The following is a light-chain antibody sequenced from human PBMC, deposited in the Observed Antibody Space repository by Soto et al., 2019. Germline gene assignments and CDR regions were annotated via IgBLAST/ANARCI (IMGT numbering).Light chain of an antibody. CDR3: SSYTSSSLYV. V-gene: IGLV2-14*01. J-gene: IGLJ1*01. Sequence: QSVLTQPASGSGSPGQSITISCTGTSSDVGYSNYVSWYQQLPGKAPKLMIYDVSDRPSGVSNRFSGSKSGSTASLTISGLQAEDEADYYCSSYTSSSLYVFGTGTKLTVL. CDR2: DVS. CDR1: SSDVGYSNY.